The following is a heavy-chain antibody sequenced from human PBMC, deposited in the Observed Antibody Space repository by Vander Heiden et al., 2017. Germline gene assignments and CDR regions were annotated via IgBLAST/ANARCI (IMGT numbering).Heavy chain of an antibody. V-gene: IGHV4-39*01. Sequence: QLQLQESGPGLVEPSETLSLTCTVSGGSISSSSYYWGWIRQPPGKGLEWIGSIYYSGSTYYNPSLKSRVTISVDTSKNQFSLKMSSVTAADTAVYYCATSYFWSGYGWGQGTLVTVSS. CDR3: ATSYFWSGYG. CDR1: GGSISSSSYY. J-gene: IGHJ4*02. D-gene: IGHD3-3*01. CDR2: IYYSGST.